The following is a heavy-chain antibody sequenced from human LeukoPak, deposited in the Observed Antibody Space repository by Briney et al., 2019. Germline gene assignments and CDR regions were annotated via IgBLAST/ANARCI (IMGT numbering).Heavy chain of an antibody. V-gene: IGHV3-30*02. CDR2: IRYDGSNK. D-gene: IGHD3-10*01. J-gene: IGHJ4*02. Sequence: GGSLRLSCAASGFTFSSYGMHWVRQAPGKGLEWVAFIRYDGSNKYCADSVKGRFTISRDNSKNTLYLQMNSLRAEDTAVYYCARELYGSGSYCPDYWGQGTLVTVSS. CDR1: GFTFSSYG. CDR3: ARELYGSGSYCPDY.